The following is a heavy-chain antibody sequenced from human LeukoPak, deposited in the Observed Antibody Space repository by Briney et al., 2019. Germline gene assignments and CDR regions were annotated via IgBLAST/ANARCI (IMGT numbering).Heavy chain of an antibody. CDR3: ARVGGSYKYYFDY. D-gene: IGHD1-26*01. Sequence: GASVKVSCKASGYTFTGYYMHWVRQAPGQGLEWMGWINPNSGGTNYAQKFQGMVTMTRDTSISTAYMELSRLRSDDTAVHYCARVGGSYKYYFDYWGQGTLVTVSS. J-gene: IGHJ4*02. V-gene: IGHV1-2*02. CDR1: GYTFTGYY. CDR2: INPNSGGT.